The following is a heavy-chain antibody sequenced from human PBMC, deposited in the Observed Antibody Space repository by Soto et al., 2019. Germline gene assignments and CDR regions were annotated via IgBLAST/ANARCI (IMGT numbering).Heavy chain of an antibody. V-gene: IGHV3-7*01. CDR1: GFTFSSYW. CDR2: IKQDGSER. CDR3: TREPGRLRFDY. D-gene: IGHD6-25*01. J-gene: IGHJ4*02. Sequence: GGSLRLSCAASGFTFSSYWMSWVRQAPGKGLEWVANIKQDGSERYYVDSVKGRFTISRDNAKNSLYLQMNSLRAEDTSVYYCTREPGRLRFDYWGQGTLVTVSS.